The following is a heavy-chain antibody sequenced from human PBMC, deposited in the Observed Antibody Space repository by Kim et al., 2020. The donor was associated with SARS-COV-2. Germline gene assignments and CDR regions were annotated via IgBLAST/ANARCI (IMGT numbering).Heavy chain of an antibody. V-gene: IGHV3-66*01. CDR3: ARDYGDFYFDY. J-gene: IGHJ4*02. Sequence: STSYADAVKGRFTISRDNAKNPLYLQMNSLRAEDTAVYYCARDYGDFYFDYWGQGTLVTVSS. D-gene: IGHD4-17*01. CDR2: ST.